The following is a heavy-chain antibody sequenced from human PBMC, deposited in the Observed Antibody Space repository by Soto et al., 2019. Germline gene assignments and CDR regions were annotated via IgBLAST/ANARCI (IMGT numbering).Heavy chain of an antibody. D-gene: IGHD4-17*01. J-gene: IGHJ5*02. CDR3: ARASAGYGDMGNWFDP. Sequence: SETLSLTCAVSGGSISSGGYSWSWIRQPPGKGLESIGYIYHSGSTYYNPSLNSRVTISVDRSKNQFSLKLSSVTAADTAVYYCARASAGYGDMGNWFDPWGQGTLVTVSS. CDR1: GGSISSGGYS. CDR2: IYHSGST. V-gene: IGHV4-30-2*01.